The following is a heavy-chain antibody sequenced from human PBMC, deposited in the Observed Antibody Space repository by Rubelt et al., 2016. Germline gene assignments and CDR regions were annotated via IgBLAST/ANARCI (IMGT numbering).Heavy chain of an antibody. CDR1: GGTFSSYA. V-gene: IGHV1-69*09. Sequence: QVQLAQSGAEVKKPGSSVKVSCKASGGTFSSYAISWVRQAPGQGLEWLGRNIPILGIANNTQKIKGRVRITADKPARRAYIGVRRLVCADTAVSFWASVLARSGNWFDPWGQGTLVTVSS. CDR3: ASVLARSGNWFDP. J-gene: IGHJ5*02. CDR2: NIPILGIA. D-gene: IGHD2-8*02.